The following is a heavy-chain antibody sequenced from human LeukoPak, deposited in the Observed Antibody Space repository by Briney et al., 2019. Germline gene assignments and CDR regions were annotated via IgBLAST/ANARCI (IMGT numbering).Heavy chain of an antibody. CDR2: FDPEDGET. Sequence: ASVKVSFKVSGYTLTELSMHWVRQAPGKGLEWMGGFDPEDGETIYAQKFQGRVTMTEDTSTDTAYMELSSLRSEDTAVYYCATLIGGYDLIDYWGQGTLVTVSS. J-gene: IGHJ4*02. D-gene: IGHD5-12*01. V-gene: IGHV1-24*01. CDR3: ATLIGGYDLIDY. CDR1: GYTLTELS.